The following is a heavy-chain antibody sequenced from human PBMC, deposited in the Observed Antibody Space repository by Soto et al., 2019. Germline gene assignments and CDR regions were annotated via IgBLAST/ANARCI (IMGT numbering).Heavy chain of an antibody. D-gene: IGHD6-19*01. Sequence: PSETLSLTCAVYGGSFSGYYWSWIRQPPGKGLEWIGEINHSGSTNYNPSLKSRVTISVDTSKNQFSLKLSSVTAADTAVYYCARGSYRYSSGWYGSRDYWGQGTLVTVSS. J-gene: IGHJ4*02. V-gene: IGHV4-34*01. CDR1: GGSFSGYY. CDR2: INHSGST. CDR3: ARGSYRYSSGWYGSRDY.